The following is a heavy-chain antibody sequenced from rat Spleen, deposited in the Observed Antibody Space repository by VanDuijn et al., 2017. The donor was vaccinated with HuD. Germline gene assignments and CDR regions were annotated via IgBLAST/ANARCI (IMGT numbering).Heavy chain of an antibody. CDR1: GFSFSAYA. V-gene: IGHV5-17*01. CDR2: IIYDGSST. J-gene: IGHJ2*01. D-gene: IGHD1-4*01. CDR3: AREAGIPFHYFDY. Sequence: EVQLVESDGGLVQPGRSLKLSCAASGFSFSAYAVAWFRPAPNKSLEWVATIIYDGSSTYYRDSVKGRFTISRDNAKSTLYLQMDSLRSEDTATYYCAREAGIPFHYFDYWGQGVMVTVSS.